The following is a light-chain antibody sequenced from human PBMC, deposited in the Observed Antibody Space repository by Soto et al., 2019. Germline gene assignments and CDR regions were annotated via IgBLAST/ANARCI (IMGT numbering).Light chain of an antibody. Sequence: VLMTQSPLSLPVNLGEPAAISCRTSQSLVHRDGNTYLSWLHQRPGQSTSRLIIYASKRDFGVPDRFSGSVSVSDFTLMISTVKTEDVGIYYCMQGTHWPPYTFGQGTNLEI. CDR3: MQGTHWPPYT. CDR2: YAS. CDR1: QSLVHRDGNTY. V-gene: IGKV2-30*02. J-gene: IGKJ2*01.